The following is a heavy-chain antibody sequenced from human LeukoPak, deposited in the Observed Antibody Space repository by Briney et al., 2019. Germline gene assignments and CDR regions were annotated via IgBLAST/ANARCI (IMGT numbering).Heavy chain of an antibody. CDR1: GASISNYW. J-gene: IGHJ4*02. V-gene: IGHV4-59*01. D-gene: IGHD6-13*01. CDR3: ARGYSSSWNYFDY. Sequence: SETLSLTCTVSGASISNYWWSWIRQPPGKGLEWIGYVFDSGGTNYNPSLKSRVTISVDTSKKQFSLKLSSVTAADTAVYYCARGYSSSWNYFDYWGQGTLVTVSS. CDR2: VFDSGGT.